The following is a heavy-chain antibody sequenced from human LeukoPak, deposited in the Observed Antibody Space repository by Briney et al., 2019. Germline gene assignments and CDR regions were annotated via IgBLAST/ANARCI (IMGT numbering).Heavy chain of an antibody. J-gene: IGHJ6*03. V-gene: IGHV4-59*08. D-gene: IGHD2-2*02. CDR2: IYYSGST. CDR1: GGSISGYY. CDR3: ARGLRGVVVPAAIRHDYSNPHYYYYYMDV. Sequence: PSETLSLTCTVSGGSISGYYWSWIRQPPGKGLEWIGYIYYSGSTNYNPSLKSRVTISVDTSKNQFSLKLSSVTAADTAAYYCARGLRGVVVPAAIRHDYSNPHYYYYYMDVWGKGTTVTDSS.